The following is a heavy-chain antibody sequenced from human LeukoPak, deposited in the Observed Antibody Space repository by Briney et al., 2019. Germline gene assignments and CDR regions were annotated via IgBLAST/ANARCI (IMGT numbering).Heavy chain of an antibody. V-gene: IGHV1-69*04. J-gene: IGHJ5*02. CDR1: GGTFSSYT. Sequence: SVKVSCKASGGTFSSYTISWVRQAPGQGLEWMGRIIPILGIANYAQKFQGRVTITADKSTSTAYMELSSLRSEDTAVYYCARDAANSTIRGWFDPWGQGTLVNVSS. CDR2: IIPILGIA. D-gene: IGHD2-2*01. CDR3: ARDAANSTIRGWFDP.